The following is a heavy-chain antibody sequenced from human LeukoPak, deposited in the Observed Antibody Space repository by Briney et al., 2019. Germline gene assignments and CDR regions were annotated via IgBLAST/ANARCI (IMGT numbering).Heavy chain of an antibody. CDR2: IRSKIYGGTA. V-gene: IGHV3-49*04. CDR1: GFTFGDYG. J-gene: IGHJ4*02. CDR3: TRDQTPYY. Sequence: GGSLRLSCTASGFTFGDYGMTWVRQAPGKGLEWVGFIRSKIYGGTAEYAASVQGRFTISRDDSKGIAYLQMNSLKTEDTAVYYCTRDQTPYYWGQGTLVTVSS.